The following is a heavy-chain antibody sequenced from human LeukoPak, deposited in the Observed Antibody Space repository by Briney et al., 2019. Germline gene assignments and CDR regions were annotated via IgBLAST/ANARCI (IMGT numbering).Heavy chain of an antibody. D-gene: IGHD6-19*01. CDR1: GYTFTSYD. CDR3: AAVAGEPFYYYGMDV. CDR2: MNPNSGNT. J-gene: IGHJ6*02. V-gene: IGHV1-8*01. Sequence: GASVKVSCKASGYTFTSYDINWVRQATGQGLEWMGWMNPNSGNTGYAQKFQGRVTMTRNTSISTAYMELSSLRSEDTAVYYCAAVAGEPFYYYGMDVWGQGTTVTVSS.